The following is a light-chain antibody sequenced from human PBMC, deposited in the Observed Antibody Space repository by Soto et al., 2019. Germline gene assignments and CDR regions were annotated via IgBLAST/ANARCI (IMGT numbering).Light chain of an antibody. Sequence: EKVMTQSPATLSVSPGERATLSCRASQSVSSNLAWYQQKPGQAPRLLIYGASTRATGIPARFSGSGSGTEFTLTISSLQSEDFGVYYCQQYNNWPRTFGQGTKVDI. CDR1: QSVSSN. V-gene: IGKV3-15*01. J-gene: IGKJ1*01. CDR2: GAS. CDR3: QQYNNWPRT.